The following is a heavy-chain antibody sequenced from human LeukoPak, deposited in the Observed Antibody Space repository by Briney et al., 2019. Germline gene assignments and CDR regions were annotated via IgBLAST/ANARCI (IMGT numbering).Heavy chain of an antibody. D-gene: IGHD2-21*01. J-gene: IGHJ4*02. Sequence: GASVKVSCKTSGYTFTSYAMHWVRQAPGQRLEWMGWINTGNGNTKYSQKFQGRVTITRDTSASTAYMELSSLRSEDTAVYYCARESRLWAGPKRGGDYWGQGTLVTVSS. CDR2: INTGNGNT. CDR1: GYTFTSYA. V-gene: IGHV1-3*04. CDR3: ARESRLWAGPKRGGDY.